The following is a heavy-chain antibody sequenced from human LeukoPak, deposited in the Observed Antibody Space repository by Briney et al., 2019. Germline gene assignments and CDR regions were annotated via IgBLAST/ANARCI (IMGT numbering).Heavy chain of an antibody. V-gene: IGHV3-53*01. J-gene: IGHJ4*02. Sequence: GGSLRLSCALSGLTFNDNYMSWVRQAPGKGLEWVSLIFPDGQTYYADFVQGRFSISRDMSRNILFLDMSSLRAEDTAVFFCARANPVYGDFDYWGQGTLVTVSS. D-gene: IGHD4-17*01. CDR3: ARANPVYGDFDY. CDR2: IFPDGQT. CDR1: GLTFNDNY.